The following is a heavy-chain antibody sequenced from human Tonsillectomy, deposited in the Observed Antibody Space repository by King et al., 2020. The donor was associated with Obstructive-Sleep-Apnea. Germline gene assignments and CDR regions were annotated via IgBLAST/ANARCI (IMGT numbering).Heavy chain of an antibody. CDR3: PTDPDFRYLDWFRSAYGVDV. D-gene: IGHD3-9*01. J-gene: IGHJ6*02. CDR2: IKSKTDGGTT. V-gene: IGHV3-15*01. CDR1: GFTFSNAW. Sequence: VQLVESGGGLVKPGGSLRLSCEASGFTFSNAWMTWVRQAPGKGLEWVGRIKSKTDGGTTDYAAPVKGRFTISRDDSKNTLYLQMNSLKNEDTAVYYCPTDPDFRYLDWFRSAYGVDVWGQGTTVTVSS.